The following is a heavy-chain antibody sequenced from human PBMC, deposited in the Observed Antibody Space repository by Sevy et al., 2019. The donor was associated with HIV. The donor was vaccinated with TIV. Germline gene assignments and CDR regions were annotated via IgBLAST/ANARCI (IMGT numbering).Heavy chain of an antibody. CDR3: ARDYYDFWSGYSRDAFDI. CDR2: ISWNSGSI. J-gene: IGHJ3*02. D-gene: IGHD3-3*01. V-gene: IGHV3-9*01. Sequence: GGSLRLSCAASGFTFDDYAMHWVRQAPGKGLEWVSGISWNSGSIGYADSVKGRFTISRDNAKNSLYLQMNSLRAEDTALYYCARDYYDFWSGYSRDAFDIWGQGTMVTVSS. CDR1: GFTFDDYA.